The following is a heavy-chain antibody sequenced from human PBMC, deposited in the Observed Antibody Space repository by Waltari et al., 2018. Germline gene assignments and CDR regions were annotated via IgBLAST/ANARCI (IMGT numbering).Heavy chain of an antibody. CDR1: GGTFSSYA. D-gene: IGHD1-26*01. V-gene: IGHV1-69*01. CDR3: ARDGTRATNYYYGMDV. J-gene: IGHJ6*02. CDR2: IILIVGTA. Sequence: QVQLVQSGAEVKKPGSSVKVSCKASGGTFSSYAISWVRQAPGQGLEWMGGIILIVGTATYAQKVQGRVTMTSDESTSTAYMELSSLRSEDTAVYYCARDGTRATNYYYGMDVWGQGTTVTVSS.